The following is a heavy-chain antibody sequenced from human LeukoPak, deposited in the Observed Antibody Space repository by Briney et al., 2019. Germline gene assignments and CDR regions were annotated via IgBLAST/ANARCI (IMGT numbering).Heavy chain of an antibody. CDR3: ARDPNELWPGY. D-gene: IGHD5-18*01. J-gene: IGHJ4*02. CDR1: GFTFSSYG. Sequence: GGSLRLSCAASGFTFSSYGMHWVRQAPGKGLEWVAVIWYDGSNKYYADSVKGRFTISRDNSKNTLYLQMNSLRAEDTAVYYCARDPNELWPGYWGQGTLVTVSS. V-gene: IGHV3-33*01. CDR2: IWYDGSNK.